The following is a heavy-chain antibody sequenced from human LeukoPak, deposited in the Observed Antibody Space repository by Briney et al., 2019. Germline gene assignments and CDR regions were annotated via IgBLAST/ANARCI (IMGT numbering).Heavy chain of an antibody. CDR2: IYYSGST. V-gene: IGHV4-39*07. J-gene: IGHJ4*02. CDR3: ARELELRY. Sequence: PSETLSLTCTVSGGSISSSSYYWGWIRQPPGKGLGWIGSIYYSGSTYYNPSLKSRVTISVDTSKNQFSLKLSSVTAADTAVYYCARELELRYWGQGTLVTVSS. D-gene: IGHD1-7*01. CDR1: GGSISSSSYY.